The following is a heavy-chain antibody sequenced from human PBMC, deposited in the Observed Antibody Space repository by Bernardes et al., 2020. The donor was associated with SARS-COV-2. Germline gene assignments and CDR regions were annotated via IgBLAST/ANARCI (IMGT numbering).Heavy chain of an antibody. CDR1: GFTFSSYA. CDR3: AKELNWNHFDY. D-gene: IGHD1-20*01. J-gene: IGHJ4*02. Sequence: GGSLRLSCAASGFTFSSYAMQWVRQAPGKGLEYVSAISYNGGNTYYENSVKGRFTISRDNSKNTLYLQMGSLRAEDMAVYYCAKELNWNHFDYWGQGSLVTVSS. CDR2: ISYNGGNT. V-gene: IGHV3-64*01.